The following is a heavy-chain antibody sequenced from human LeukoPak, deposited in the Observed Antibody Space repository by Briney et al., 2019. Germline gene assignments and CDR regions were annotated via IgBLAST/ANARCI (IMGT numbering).Heavy chain of an antibody. CDR3: ARAGVPAAIPYWYFDL. D-gene: IGHD2-2*01. V-gene: IGHV3-66*01. CDR1: GFTVSSNY. J-gene: IGHJ2*01. Sequence: GGSLRLSCAASGFTVSSNYMSWVRQAPGKGLEWVSVIYSGGSTDYADSVKGRFTISRDNSKNTMYLQMNSLRAEDTAVYYCARAGVPAAIPYWYFDLWGRGTLVTVSS. CDR2: IYSGGST.